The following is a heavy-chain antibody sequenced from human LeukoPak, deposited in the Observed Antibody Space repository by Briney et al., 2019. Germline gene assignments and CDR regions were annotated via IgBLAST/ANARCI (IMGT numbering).Heavy chain of an antibody. Sequence: SETLSLTCTVSGGSISSSYWSWIRQPPGKGLEWIGYIFYTGSTDYNPSLKSRVTISVDTSKNQFSLKVNSVTAADTAVYCCARARYSRAWYASDIWGQGTVVTVSA. J-gene: IGHJ3*02. D-gene: IGHD6-19*01. CDR3: ARARYSRAWYASDI. CDR1: GGSISSSY. V-gene: IGHV4-59*01. CDR2: IFYTGST.